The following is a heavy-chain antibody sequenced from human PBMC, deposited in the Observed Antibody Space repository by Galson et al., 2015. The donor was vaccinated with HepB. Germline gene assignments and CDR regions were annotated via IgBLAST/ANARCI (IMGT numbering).Heavy chain of an antibody. CDR1: GFSFSTYW. D-gene: IGHD2-21*02. V-gene: IGHV3-74*01. J-gene: IGHJ6*02. Sequence: SLRLSCAASGFSFSTYWMHWVRQTPGEGLVWVSRINGDGTSTIYADSVKGRFAISRDNAENTLYLQMNSLRAEDTAVYYCARVKVTSYYYYYGMDVWGQGTTVTVSS. CDR2: INGDGTST. CDR3: ARVKVTSYYYYYGMDV.